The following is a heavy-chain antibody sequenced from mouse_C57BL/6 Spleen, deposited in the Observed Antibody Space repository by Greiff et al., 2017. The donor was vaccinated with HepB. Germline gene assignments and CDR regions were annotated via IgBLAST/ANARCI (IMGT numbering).Heavy chain of an antibody. D-gene: IGHD4-1*01. V-gene: IGHV14-3*01. J-gene: IGHJ3*01. CDR3: ARSGVELEFAY. CDR2: IDPANGNT. Sequence: VQLQQSVAELVRPGASVKLSCTASGFNIKNPYMHWVKQRPEQGLEWIGRIDPANGNTKYAPKFQGKATITADTSSNTAYLQLSSLTSEDTAIYYCARSGVELEFAYWGQGTLVTVSA. CDR1: GFNIKNPY.